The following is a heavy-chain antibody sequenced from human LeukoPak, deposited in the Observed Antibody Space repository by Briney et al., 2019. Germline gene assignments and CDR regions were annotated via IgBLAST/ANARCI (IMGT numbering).Heavy chain of an antibody. Sequence: ASVKVSCKASGYTFTGYYMHWVRQAPGQGLEWMGWINPNSGGTNYAQKFQGRVTMTRDTSISTVYMELSRLRSDDTAVYYCARDHPSRIAAAGTPDFDYWGQGTLVTVSS. CDR3: ARDHPSRIAAAGTPDFDY. V-gene: IGHV1-2*02. CDR2: INPNSGGT. CDR1: GYTFTGYY. D-gene: IGHD6-13*01. J-gene: IGHJ4*02.